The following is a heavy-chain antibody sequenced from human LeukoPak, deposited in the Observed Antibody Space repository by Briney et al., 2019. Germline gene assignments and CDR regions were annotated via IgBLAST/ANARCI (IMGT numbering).Heavy chain of an antibody. CDR1: GDSISGYY. D-gene: IGHD4-17*01. V-gene: IGHV4-59*01. CDR3: ARLRNYCDY. Sequence: SETLSLTCTVSGDSISGYYWTWLRQPPGKGLEWIGYIYSSGSTKYNHSLESRLSISIDTSKNQFSLKLSSVTAADTAVYFCARLRNYCDYWGQGTLVTVSS. CDR2: IYSSGST. J-gene: IGHJ4*02.